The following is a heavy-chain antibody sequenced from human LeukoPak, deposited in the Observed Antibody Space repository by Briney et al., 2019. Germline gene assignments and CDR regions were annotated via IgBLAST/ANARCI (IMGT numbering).Heavy chain of an antibody. D-gene: IGHD5-12*01. CDR3: ARDVWTYSGEAFDY. V-gene: IGHV3-7*01. CDR1: GITFNDNW. Sequence: GGSLTLSCAASGITFNDNWMSWVRQAPGKGREGVANIKEDGSVKYYVDSVKGRFSISRDNAKSSLYLQMSSLRAEDTAVYYCARDVWTYSGEAFDYWGQGALVTVSS. CDR2: IKEDGSVK. J-gene: IGHJ4*02.